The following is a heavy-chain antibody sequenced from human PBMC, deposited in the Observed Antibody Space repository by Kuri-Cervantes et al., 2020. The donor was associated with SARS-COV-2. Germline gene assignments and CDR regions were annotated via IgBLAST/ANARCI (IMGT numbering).Heavy chain of an antibody. CDR1: GGPISSSSYY. CDR3: ARSHSGYDEEQTDAGLGDY. D-gene: IGHD5-12*01. Sequence: SETLSLTCTVSGGPISSSSYYWGWIRQPPGKGLEWIGSIYYSGSTYYNPSLKSRVTISVDTSKNQFSLKLSSVTAADTAVYYCARSHSGYDEEQTDAGLGDYWGQGTLVTVSS. J-gene: IGHJ4*02. CDR2: IYYSGST. V-gene: IGHV4-39*07.